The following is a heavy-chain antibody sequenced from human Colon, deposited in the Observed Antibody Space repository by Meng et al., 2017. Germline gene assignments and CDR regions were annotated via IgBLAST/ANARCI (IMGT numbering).Heavy chain of an antibody. CDR1: GYTFSDCY. J-gene: IGHJ4*02. D-gene: IGHD2-15*01. CDR2: IVPNSGDT. CDR3: ARSTPSLDY. Sequence: QVRRVQSGTGVKRPGASVKVACKVSGYTFSDCYIHWVRQAPGQGFEWMGWIVPNSGDTNYAQKFQGRVTMTRDTSISTTYMELSRLTSDDTAVYYCARSTPSLDYWGQGTLVTVSS. V-gene: IGHV1-2*02.